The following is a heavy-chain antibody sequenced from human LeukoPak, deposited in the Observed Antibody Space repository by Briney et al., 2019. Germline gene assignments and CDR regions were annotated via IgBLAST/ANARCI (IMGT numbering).Heavy chain of an antibody. CDR2: IYYSGST. CDR1: GYSISSGGYY. CDR3: ARQLLVNYYMDV. J-gene: IGHJ6*03. Sequence: SSETLSLTCTVSGYSISSGGYYWSWIRQHPGKGLEWIGYIYYSGSTYYNPSLKSRVTISVDTSKNQFSLKLSSVTAADTAVYYCARQLLVNYYMDVWGKGTTVTVSS. D-gene: IGHD6-13*01. V-gene: IGHV4-31*03.